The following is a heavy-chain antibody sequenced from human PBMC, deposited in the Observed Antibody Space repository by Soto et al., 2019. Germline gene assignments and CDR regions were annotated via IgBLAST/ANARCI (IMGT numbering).Heavy chain of an antibody. Sequence: QVQLVQSGAEVKNHGSSVKVSCKTSGGTFSNDAISWVRQAPGQGLEWMGGIIPIYGTTHYAQKLQDRLKLTVDGSTGKAYMELSSLRSEDTGVYYCANDGMGTIVGGMDVWGQGTTVTVSS. J-gene: IGHJ6*02. CDR3: ANDGMGTIVGGMDV. CDR2: IIPIYGTT. CDR1: GGTFSNDA. D-gene: IGHD7-27*01. V-gene: IGHV1-69*01.